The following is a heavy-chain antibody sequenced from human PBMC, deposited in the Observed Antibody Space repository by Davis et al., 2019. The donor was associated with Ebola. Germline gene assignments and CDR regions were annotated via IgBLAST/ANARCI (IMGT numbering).Heavy chain of an antibody. V-gene: IGHV1-46*03. CDR3: ASHSSHWGGMDV. Sequence: AASVKVSCKASGYTFTNYYMHWVRQAPGQGLEWMGMINPNDGRTIYAQKFQGRVTVTRDTSTTTVYMDLSSLRSEDTAVYYCASHSSHWGGMDVWGQGTTVTVSS. CDR2: INPNDGRT. D-gene: IGHD3-22*01. CDR1: GYTFTNYY. J-gene: IGHJ6*02.